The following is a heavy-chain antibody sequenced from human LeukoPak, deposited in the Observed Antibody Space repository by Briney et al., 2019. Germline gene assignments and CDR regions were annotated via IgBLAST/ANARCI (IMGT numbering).Heavy chain of an antibody. CDR3: AGSIAAAGMRGFDP. CDR1: GYTFTSYG. J-gene: IGHJ5*02. Sequence: ASVTVSCKASGYTFTSYGISWVRQAPGQGLEWMGWISAYNGNTNYAQKLQGRVTMTTDTSTSTAYMELRSLRSDDTAVYYCAGSIAAAGMRGFDPWGQGTLATVSS. V-gene: IGHV1-18*01. CDR2: ISAYNGNT. D-gene: IGHD6-13*01.